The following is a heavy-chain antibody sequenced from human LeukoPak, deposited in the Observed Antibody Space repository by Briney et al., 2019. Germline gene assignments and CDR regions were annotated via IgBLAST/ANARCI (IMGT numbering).Heavy chain of an antibody. Sequence: GGSLRLSCAASGFTFSSCAMHWVRQVPGKGLEWVAVVSYDGNDKYYADSVRGGFTISRDNSNNTLYLQMNTLSTEDTSVYYCAGRRGSQYYFDYWGQGTLVSVSS. CDR1: GFTFSSCA. CDR2: VSYDGNDK. D-gene: IGHD6-25*01. V-gene: IGHV3-30*04. CDR3: AGRRGSQYYFDY. J-gene: IGHJ4*02.